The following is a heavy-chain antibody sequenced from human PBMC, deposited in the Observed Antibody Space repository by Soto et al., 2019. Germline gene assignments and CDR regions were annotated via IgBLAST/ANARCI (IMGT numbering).Heavy chain of an antibody. CDR3: AKVVGLNDFWSGYGDS. J-gene: IGHJ1*01. CDR1: GFKIMSYA. D-gene: IGHD3-3*01. V-gene: IGHV3-23*01. Sequence: EVQLLESGGALVQPGGSLRLSCAGSGFKIMSYAMAWVRQAPGKGLEWVSTIRSGTPLTTHYAESVKGRFTFSRDISANTVYLQMNSLRVDDTAFYYCAKVVGLNDFWSGYGDSWGQGTLVTVST. CDR2: IRSGTPLTT.